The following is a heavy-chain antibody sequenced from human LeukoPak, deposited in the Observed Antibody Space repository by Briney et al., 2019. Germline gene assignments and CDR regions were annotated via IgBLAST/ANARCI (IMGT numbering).Heavy chain of an antibody. J-gene: IGHJ4*02. CDR1: GFTFNIYS. Sequence: GGSLRVSCAASGFTFNIYSMSWVRQAPGKGLEWVSSITSIGDATFYADSVKDRFTISRDNSKNTWYLQMSRLRAEDTAVYYCAKDRPNYHESNGHYYRPNGDYWGQGTLVTISS. CDR3: AKDRPNYHESNGHYYRPNGDY. D-gene: IGHD3-22*01. CDR2: ITSIGDAT. V-gene: IGHV3-23*01.